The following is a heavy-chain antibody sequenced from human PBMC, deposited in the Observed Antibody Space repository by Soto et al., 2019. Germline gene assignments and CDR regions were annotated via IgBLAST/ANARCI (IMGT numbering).Heavy chain of an antibody. CDR2: IYSGGST. Sequence: PGGSLRLSCAASGFTVSSNYMSWVRQAPGKGLEWVSVIYSGGSTYYADSVKGRFTISRHNSKNTLYLQMNSLRAEDTAVYYCARDLRRYSYGRPEFDYWGQGTPVTVSS. CDR1: GFTVSSNY. D-gene: IGHD5-18*01. V-gene: IGHV3-53*01. J-gene: IGHJ4*02. CDR3: ARDLRRYSYGRPEFDY.